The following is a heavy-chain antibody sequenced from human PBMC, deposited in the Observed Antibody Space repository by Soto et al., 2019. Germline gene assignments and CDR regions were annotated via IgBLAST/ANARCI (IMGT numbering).Heavy chain of an antibody. Sequence: QLQLQESGPGLVKPSETLSLTCTVSRGSISSSSYYWGWIRQPPGKGLEWIGTIYYSGNTFYNPSLKSRVSISVDTSKNQFSLKLSSVTAADTAVYYCARLSGQQVPGVWGHGTLVTVSS. V-gene: IGHV4-39*01. CDR2: IYYSGNT. D-gene: IGHD6-13*01. J-gene: IGHJ4*01. CDR1: RGSISSSSYY. CDR3: ARLSGQQVPGV.